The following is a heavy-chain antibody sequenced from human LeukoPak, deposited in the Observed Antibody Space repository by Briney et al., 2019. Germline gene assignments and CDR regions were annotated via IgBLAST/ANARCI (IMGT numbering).Heavy chain of an antibody. J-gene: IGHJ4*02. D-gene: IGHD4-23*01. Sequence: GGSLRLSCAASGFTVSNNYMNWVRQAPGQGLEWVSVIYSGGSTYYTDSVKGRFTISRDNSKNTLYLQMTSLRAADTAVYYCASLRPGGGNSDIFDYRGQGTLVTVSS. V-gene: IGHV3-66*01. CDR2: IYSGGST. CDR3: ASLRPGGGNSDIFDY. CDR1: GFTVSNNY.